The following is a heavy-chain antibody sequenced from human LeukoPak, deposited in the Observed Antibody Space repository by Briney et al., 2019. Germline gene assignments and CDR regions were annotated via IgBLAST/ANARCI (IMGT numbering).Heavy chain of an antibody. Sequence: GRSQRLSCAASGFTFSSYALHWVRQAPGKGLEWVAVAAYDRSHKYYAESVKGRFTISRDNSKNTLYLQMNSLRPEDTAVYYCAREHYYGSGIYFYSYYYSMDVWGKGTTVTVSS. D-gene: IGHD3-10*01. CDR3: AREHYYGSGIYFYSYYYSMDV. CDR2: AAYDRSHK. J-gene: IGHJ6*03. V-gene: IGHV3-30*04. CDR1: GFTFSSYA.